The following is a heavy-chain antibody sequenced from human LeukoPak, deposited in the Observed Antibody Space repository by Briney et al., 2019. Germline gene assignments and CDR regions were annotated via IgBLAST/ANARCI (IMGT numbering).Heavy chain of an antibody. CDR1: GYSFTSYW. V-gene: IGHV5-51*01. Sequence: GESLKISCKGSGYSFTSYWIGWVRQMPGKGLEWMGWFYSGESDTRYSPSFQGQVTISADKSISTAYLQWSSLKASDTAMYYCARGGRVRYFDWFFDYWGQGTLVTVSS. D-gene: IGHD3-9*01. J-gene: IGHJ4*02. CDR2: FYSGESDT. CDR3: ARGGRVRYFDWFFDY.